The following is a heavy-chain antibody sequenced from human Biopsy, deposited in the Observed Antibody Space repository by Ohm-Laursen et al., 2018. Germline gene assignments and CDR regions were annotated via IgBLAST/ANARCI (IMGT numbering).Heavy chain of an antibody. CDR1: GGSISNNNYY. V-gene: IGHV4-39*01. D-gene: IGHD3-22*01. J-gene: IGHJ5*02. CDR2: IFYRGST. CDR3: ARDYDTSGYYYVS. Sequence: TLSFTCPVSGGSISNNNYYWGWIRQPPGKGLEWIGSIFYRGSTHYKPSLKSRVNISVDTSKNQFSLKLNSVTAADTAVYYCARDYDTSGYYYVSWGQGTLVTVSS.